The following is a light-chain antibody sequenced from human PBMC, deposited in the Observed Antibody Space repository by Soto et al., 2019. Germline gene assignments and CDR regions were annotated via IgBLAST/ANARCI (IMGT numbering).Light chain of an antibody. CDR3: EMYNIAPLIT. CDR2: AAS. J-gene: IGKJ5*01. Sequence: DIQMIQSPSSLSAYVGARVTISCRASQDIGNHLAWYQQKPGQVPKLLIHAASTLQSGVPSRFSGSGSGTDFTLTISSLQPEDVATYFCEMYNIAPLITFGQGTRLEIK. CDR1: QDIGNH. V-gene: IGKV1-27*01.